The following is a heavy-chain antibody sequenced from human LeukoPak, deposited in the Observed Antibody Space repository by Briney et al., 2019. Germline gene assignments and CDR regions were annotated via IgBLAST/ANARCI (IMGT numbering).Heavy chain of an antibody. V-gene: IGHV1-8*01. CDR2: MNPNSGNT. CDR1: GYTFTSYD. D-gene: IGHD3-10*01. CDR3: ARSNAKVRGVILGGMDV. Sequence: ASVKVSCKASGYTFTSYDINWVRQATGQGLEWMGWMNPNSGNTGYAQKFQGRVTTTRNTSISTAYMELSSLRSEDTAVYYCARSNAKVRGVILGGMDVWGQGTTVTVSS. J-gene: IGHJ6*02.